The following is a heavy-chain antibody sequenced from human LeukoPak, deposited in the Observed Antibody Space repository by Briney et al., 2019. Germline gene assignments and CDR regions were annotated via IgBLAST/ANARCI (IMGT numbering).Heavy chain of an antibody. CDR1: GFTFGTYS. D-gene: IGHD6-19*01. V-gene: IGHV3-30-3*01. J-gene: IGHJ4*02. CDR3: AKDHRWLVDY. Sequence: GGSLRLSCAASGFTFGTYSMHWVRQAPGKGLEWVAIISSAGTIINYADSVRGRFSISRDNSRNTLYLQMDSLRTEDTAVYYCAKDHRWLVDYWGQGALVTVSS. CDR2: ISSAGTII.